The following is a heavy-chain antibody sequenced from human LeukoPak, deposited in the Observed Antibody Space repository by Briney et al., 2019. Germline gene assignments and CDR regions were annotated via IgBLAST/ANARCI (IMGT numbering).Heavy chain of an antibody. Sequence: GSSVKVSCKASGGTFSSYTISWVRQAPGQGLEWMGRIIPILGIANYAQKFQGRVTITADESTSTAYMELSSLRSEDTAVYYCARALGYCSSTSCYRLWFDPWGQGTLVTVSS. D-gene: IGHD2-2*02. J-gene: IGHJ5*02. CDR2: IIPILGIA. V-gene: IGHV1-69*02. CDR3: ARALGYCSSTSCYRLWFDP. CDR1: GGTFSSYT.